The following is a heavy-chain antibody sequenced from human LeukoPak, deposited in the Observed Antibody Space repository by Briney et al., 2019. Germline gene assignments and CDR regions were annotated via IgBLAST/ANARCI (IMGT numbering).Heavy chain of an antibody. D-gene: IGHD4-17*01. J-gene: IGHJ4*02. V-gene: IGHV4-59*01. CDR1: GGSISSYY. CDR3: ARGIYGDYVMDY. CDR2: IYYSGST. Sequence: SETLSLTCTVSGGSISSYYWSWIRQPPGKGLEWIGYIYYSGSTNYNPSLKGRVTISVDTSKNQFSLKLSSVTAADTAVYYCARGIYGDYVMDYWGQGTLVTVSS.